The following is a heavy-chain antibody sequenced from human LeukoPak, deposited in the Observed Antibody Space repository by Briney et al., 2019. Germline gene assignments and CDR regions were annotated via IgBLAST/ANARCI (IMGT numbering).Heavy chain of an antibody. V-gene: IGHV3-7*01. CDR1: GFTFSSYW. CDR3: ARRRYGEGFDI. D-gene: IGHD4-17*01. Sequence: GGSLRLSCAASGFTFSSYWMSWVRQAPGEGLEWVANIKQDGSENYFVDTVKGRFTISRDNARNSLYLQMNSLRVEDTAVYYCARRRYGEGFDIWGQGTMVTVSS. CDR2: IKQDGSEN. J-gene: IGHJ3*02.